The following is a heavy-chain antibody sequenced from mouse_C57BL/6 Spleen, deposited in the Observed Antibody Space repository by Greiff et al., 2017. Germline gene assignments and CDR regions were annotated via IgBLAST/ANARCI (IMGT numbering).Heavy chain of an antibody. CDR1: GYSITSGYY. V-gene: IGHV3-6*01. D-gene: IGHD1-1*01. CDR2: ISYDGSN. CDR3: ARDNYGSKESFAY. J-gene: IGHJ3*01. Sequence: EVKLQESGPGLVKPSQSLSLTCSVTGYSITSGYYWNWIRQFPGNKLEWMGYISYDGSNNYNPSLKNRISITRDTSKNQFFLKLKSVTTEDTATYYCARDNYGSKESFAYWGQGTLDTVSA.